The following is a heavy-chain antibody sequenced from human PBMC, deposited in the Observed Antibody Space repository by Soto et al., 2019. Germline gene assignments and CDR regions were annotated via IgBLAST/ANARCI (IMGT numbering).Heavy chain of an antibody. D-gene: IGHD2-15*01. CDR1: GFTFSSYA. CDR2: VSIGGST. CDR3: AKSRGAGGHFDY. V-gene: IGHV3-23*01. J-gene: IGHJ4*02. Sequence: GGSLRLSCAASGFTFSSYAMGWVRQGPGKGLEWVAVVSIGGSTHYADSVRGRFTISRDNSKNTLSLQMNSLTAEDTAVYFCAKSRGAGGHFDYWGQGALVTVYS.